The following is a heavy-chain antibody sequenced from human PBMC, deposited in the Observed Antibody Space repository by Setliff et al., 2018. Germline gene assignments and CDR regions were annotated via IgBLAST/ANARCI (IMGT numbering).Heavy chain of an antibody. CDR3: AKVRAMLIVANGIDV. CDR2: INSDGSST. V-gene: IGHV3-74*01. D-gene: IGHD3-22*01. Sequence: PGGSLRLSCAASEFTLSTYWMHWVRQAPGKGLVWVSRINSDGSSTNYADSVKGRFTISRDNSRNTLHLEMNRLRTEDTAVYYCAKVRAMLIVANGIDVWGPGTMVTVSS. J-gene: IGHJ3*01. CDR1: EFTLSTYW.